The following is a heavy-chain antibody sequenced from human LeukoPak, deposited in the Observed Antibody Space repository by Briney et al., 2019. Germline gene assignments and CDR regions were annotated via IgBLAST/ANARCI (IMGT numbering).Heavy chain of an antibody. Sequence: GGSLRLSCVASGFTFNMYGMHWVRQAPGKGLEWVAVIVYDRGDTYYADSVRGRFTISRDDSKDTLYLQMNSLRAEDTAVYYCAKGLGKYYFDYWGQGTLVTVSS. J-gene: IGHJ4*02. CDR3: AKGLGKYYFDY. CDR1: GFTFNMYG. D-gene: IGHD3-10*01. CDR2: IVYDRGDT. V-gene: IGHV3-33*06.